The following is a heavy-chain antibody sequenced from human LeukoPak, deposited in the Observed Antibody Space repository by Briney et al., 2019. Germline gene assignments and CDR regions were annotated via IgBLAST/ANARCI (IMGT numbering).Heavy chain of an antibody. CDR3: AKGTSSGWYYFDY. D-gene: IGHD6-19*01. J-gene: IGHJ4*02. Sequence: KPSETLSLTCTVSGGSISSNNYYWGWIRQPPGKGLEWIGSIYHSGDTYYNPSLKSRVTISVDTSKNQFSLKLDSVTAADTAVYYCAKGTSSGWYYFDYWGQGTLVTVSS. CDR1: GGSISSNNYY. V-gene: IGHV4-39*07. CDR2: IYHSGDT.